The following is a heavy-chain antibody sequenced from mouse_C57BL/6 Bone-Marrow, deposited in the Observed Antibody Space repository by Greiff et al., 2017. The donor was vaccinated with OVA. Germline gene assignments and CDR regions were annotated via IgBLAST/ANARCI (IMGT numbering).Heavy chain of an antibody. CDR1: GFSFTSYG. V-gene: IGHV2-6*01. CDR2: IWGVGST. D-gene: IGHD1-1*01. Sequence: VQVVESGPGLVAPSQSLSITCTVSGFSFTSYGVDWVRQSPGQGLEWLGVIWGVGSTNYNSALKSRLSISKDNSKSQVFLKMNSLQTDDTAMYYCASDPSTTVVAKGFDYWGQGTTLTVSS. CDR3: ASDPSTTVVAKGFDY. J-gene: IGHJ2*01.